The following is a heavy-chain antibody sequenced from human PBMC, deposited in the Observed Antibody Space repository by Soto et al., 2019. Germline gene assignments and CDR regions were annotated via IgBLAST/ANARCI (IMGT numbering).Heavy chain of an antibody. J-gene: IGHJ4*02. Sequence: ASETLSLTCTVSGGSISSYYWSWIRQPPGKGLEWIGYIYYSGSTNYNPSLKSRVTISVDTSKNQFSLKLSSVTAADTAVYYCARFYSSGWAYYFDYWGQGTLVTVSS. CDR3: ARFYSSGWAYYFDY. D-gene: IGHD6-19*01. CDR2: IYYSGST. V-gene: IGHV4-59*01. CDR1: GGSISSYY.